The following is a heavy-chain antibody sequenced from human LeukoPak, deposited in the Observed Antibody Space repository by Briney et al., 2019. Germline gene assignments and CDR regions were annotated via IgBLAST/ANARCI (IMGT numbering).Heavy chain of an antibody. Sequence: PGGSLRLSCTTSVFTLKTFGVHCVRDAPGKGLEGGAFRQSSGSATYHAESVKGLFTISRDNSKNTLFLQMNSLRSEDTTLYYWTKVFPSQKDDALDIWGQGTLVTVSS. V-gene: IGHV3-30*02. CDR1: VFTLKTFG. CDR2: RQSSGSAT. J-gene: IGHJ3*02. CDR3: TKVFPSQKDDALDI. D-gene: IGHD2/OR15-2a*01.